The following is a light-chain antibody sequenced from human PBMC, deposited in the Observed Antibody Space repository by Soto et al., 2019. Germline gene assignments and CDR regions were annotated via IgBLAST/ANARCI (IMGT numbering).Light chain of an antibody. J-gene: IGLJ1*01. Sequence: QSALTKPRSLSVPPVQSVTVSCIGTSRDVGDYNSVSWYQQHPGKAPKLMIYDVSKRPSGVPDRFSGSKSGNTASLTISGRPAEDEADYYGCSYVGGYSYVFGIGTKLTVL. V-gene: IGLV2-11*01. CDR1: SRDVGDYNS. CDR2: DVS. CDR3: CSYVGGYSYV.